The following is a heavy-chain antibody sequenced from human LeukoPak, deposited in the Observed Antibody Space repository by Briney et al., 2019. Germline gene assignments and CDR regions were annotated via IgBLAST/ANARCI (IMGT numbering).Heavy chain of an antibody. Sequence: SSETLSLTCAVSGYSISSGYYWGWIRQPPGKGLEWIGSIYHSGSTYYNPSLKSRVTISVDTSKNQFSLKLSSVTAADTAVYYCARVRFLEGLLWDPDAFDIWGQGTMVTVSS. V-gene: IGHV4-38-2*01. CDR1: GYSISSGYY. CDR2: IYHSGST. CDR3: ARVRFLEGLLWDPDAFDI. J-gene: IGHJ3*02. D-gene: IGHD3-3*01.